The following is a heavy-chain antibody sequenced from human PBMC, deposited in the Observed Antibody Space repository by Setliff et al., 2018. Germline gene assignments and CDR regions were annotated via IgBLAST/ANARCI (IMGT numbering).Heavy chain of an antibody. J-gene: IGHJ6*03. Sequence: SETLSLTCAVSGYSISSGFSWVWIRQSPGKGLEWIGRILFSGDTYYNPSLNSRVTISADTSKNQFSLNLSSVTAADTAVYYCARDNRARHYMDVWGRGATVTVSS. V-gene: IGHV4-38-2*02. D-gene: IGHD3-10*01. CDR3: ARDNRARHYMDV. CDR1: GYSISSGFS. CDR2: ILFSGDT.